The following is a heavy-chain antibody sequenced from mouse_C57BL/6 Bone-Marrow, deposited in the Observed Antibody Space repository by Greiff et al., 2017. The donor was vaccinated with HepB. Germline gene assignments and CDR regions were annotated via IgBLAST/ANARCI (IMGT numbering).Heavy chain of an antibody. CDR1: GYTFTDYN. CDR3: AREDYGSSYVWFAY. V-gene: IGHV1-18*01. D-gene: IGHD1-1*01. J-gene: IGHJ3*01. CDR2: INPNNGGT. Sequence: VQLQQSGPELVKPGASVKIPCKASGYTFTDYNMDWVKHSHGKSLEWIGDINPNNGGTIYNQKFKGKATLTVDKSSSTAYMELRSLTSEDTAVYYCAREDYGSSYVWFAYWGQGTLVTVSA.